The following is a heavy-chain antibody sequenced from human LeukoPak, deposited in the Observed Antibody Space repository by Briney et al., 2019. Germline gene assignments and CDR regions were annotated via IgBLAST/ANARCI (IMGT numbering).Heavy chain of an antibody. J-gene: IGHJ4*02. CDR3: AKHIGYGSGSYYDY. D-gene: IGHD3-10*01. CDR1: GFTFDDYA. CDR2: ISWNSGSI. V-gene: IGHV3-9*01. Sequence: PGGSLRLSCAASGFTFDDYAMHWVRQAPGKGLEWVSGISWNSGSICYADSVKGRFTISRDNAKNSRYLQMNSLRAEDTALYYCAKHIGYGSGSYYDYWGQGTLVTVSS.